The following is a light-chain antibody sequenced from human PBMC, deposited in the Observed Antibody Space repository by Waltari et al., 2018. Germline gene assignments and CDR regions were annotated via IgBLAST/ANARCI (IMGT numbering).Light chain of an antibody. V-gene: IGLV3-21*04. CDR2: YDS. CDR1: NIGSRT. CDR3: QVWDSSSDHLV. Sequence: SYVLPQPSSVSVAPGKTARITCGGSNIGSRTVHWHQQKPGQAPVLVFYYDSDRPSGIPERFSGSNSWNTATLTNSRVEVGDEADYYCQVWDSSSDHLVFGGGTKLTVL. J-gene: IGLJ3*02.